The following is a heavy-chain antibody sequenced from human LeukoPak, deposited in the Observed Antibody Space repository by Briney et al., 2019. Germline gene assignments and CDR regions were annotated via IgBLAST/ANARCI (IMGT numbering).Heavy chain of an antibody. CDR1: GFTFSSYV. CDR3: ARERGGMTGSTFPWIDY. CDR2: ISGGSTNM. D-gene: IGHD1-7*01. Sequence: GGSLRLSCTASGFTFSSYVMNWVRQAPGKGLEWIGYISGGSTNMFYADSLKGRFTISRDNARNSLFLQIHSLRAEDTAVYFCARERGGMTGSTFPWIDYWGQGTLVTVSS. V-gene: IGHV3-21*05. J-gene: IGHJ4*02.